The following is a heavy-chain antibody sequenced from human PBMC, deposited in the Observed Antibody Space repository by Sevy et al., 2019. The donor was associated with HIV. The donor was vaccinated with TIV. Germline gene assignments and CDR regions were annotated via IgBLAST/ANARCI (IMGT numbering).Heavy chain of an antibody. D-gene: IGHD2-15*01. J-gene: IGHJ6*03. CDR2: INHSGST. Sequence: SETLSLTCAVYGGSFSGYYWIWIRQPPGKGLEWIGEINHSGSTNYNPSLKSRVTISVDTSKNQFSLKLSSVTAADTAVYYCARGLYCSGGSCYQDYYYYYMDVWGKGTTVTVSS. CDR3: ARGLYCSGGSCYQDYYYYYMDV. CDR1: GGSFSGYY. V-gene: IGHV4-34*01.